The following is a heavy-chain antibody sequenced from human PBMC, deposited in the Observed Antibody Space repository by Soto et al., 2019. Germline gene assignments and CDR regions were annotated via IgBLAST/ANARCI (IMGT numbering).Heavy chain of an antibody. V-gene: IGHV2-5*02. J-gene: IGHJ4*02. CDR2: IYWDADK. CDR3: AHTNYYGSWFFDS. D-gene: IGHD3-10*01. Sequence: ITTGVGVGWIRQPPGEALAWLALIYWDADKRYSPSLKSRLTITKNTSKNQVVLTLSNMDPVDTATYFCAHTNYYGSWFFDSWGQGTLVTVSS. CDR1: ITTGVG.